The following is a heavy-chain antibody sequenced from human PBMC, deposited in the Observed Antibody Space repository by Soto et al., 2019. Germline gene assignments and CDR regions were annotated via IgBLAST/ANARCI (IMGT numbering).Heavy chain of an antibody. CDR2: INPNSGGK. V-gene: IGHV1-2*04. CDR3: TRGTREWFDP. J-gene: IGHJ5*02. D-gene: IGHD3-10*01. CDR1: GYIFTGYY. Sequence: QVQLVQSGAEVKKPGASVKVSCKASGYIFTGYYIHWVRQAPGQGLEWMGWINPNSGGKNYEQKFQGWVTMTRETTISTAYMDLSRLKSDDTAVYYCTRGTREWFDPWGQGTLVTVSS.